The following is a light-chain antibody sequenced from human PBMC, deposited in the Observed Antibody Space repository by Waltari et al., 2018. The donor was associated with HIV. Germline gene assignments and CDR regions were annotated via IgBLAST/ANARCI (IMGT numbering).Light chain of an antibody. CDR1: NSDAGHYHH. V-gene: IGLV2-14*01. Sequence: QSVLTQPASVSGSPGQSIPISCTGTNSDAGHYHHVSWYQPTPRKAPKLLIYEFTHRPSGISSLFSGFKSGNTASMTISGLQAEDEADYYCSSYTATTAILFGGGTKVTVL. CDR3: SSYTATTAIL. J-gene: IGLJ3*02. CDR2: EFT.